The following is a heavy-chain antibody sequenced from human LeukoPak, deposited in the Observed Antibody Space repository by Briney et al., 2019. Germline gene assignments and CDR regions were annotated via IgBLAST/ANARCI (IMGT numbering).Heavy chain of an antibody. CDR3: AYTNHLTY. V-gene: IGHV3-7*01. Sequence: PGGSLRLSCAASGFTFSIYSMNWVRQAPGQGLEWVANIKYDGSEEYYADSVKGRFTISRDNAKNSLSLQMNYVRAGDTAIYYCAYTNHLTYWGQGTLVTVSS. CDR1: GFTFSIYS. J-gene: IGHJ4*02. CDR2: IKYDGSEE. D-gene: IGHD3-16*01.